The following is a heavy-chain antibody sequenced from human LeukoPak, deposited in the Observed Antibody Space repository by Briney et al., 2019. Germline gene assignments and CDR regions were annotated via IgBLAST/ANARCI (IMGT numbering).Heavy chain of an antibody. CDR3: ARHGSSASSGWYRLDY. J-gene: IGHJ4*02. CDR1: GGSISGYH. D-gene: IGHD6-19*01. CDR2: IYYSGSS. Sequence: SETLSLTCNVSGGSISGYHWSWIRQPPGKGLEWLGYIYYSGSSNYNPSLKSRVTISEDTSKNEFSLNLSSVTASDTAVYYCARHGSSASSGWYRLDYWGQGTLVTVSS. V-gene: IGHV4-59*08.